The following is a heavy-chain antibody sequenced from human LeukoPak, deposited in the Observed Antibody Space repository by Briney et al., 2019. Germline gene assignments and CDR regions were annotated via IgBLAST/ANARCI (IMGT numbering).Heavy chain of an antibody. CDR2: VHLDGTT. CDR1: GGSVASTNW. V-gene: IGHV4-4*02. CDR3: AREGGFYRPLDY. Sequence: SETLSLTCGVSGGSVASTNWWTWVRQPPGKGLEWIGEVHLDGTTNYNPSLKSRLTMSVDLSENHISLTLTSVTAADTAVYYCAREGGFYRPLDYSGQGALVTVSS. J-gene: IGHJ4*02. D-gene: IGHD3-3*01.